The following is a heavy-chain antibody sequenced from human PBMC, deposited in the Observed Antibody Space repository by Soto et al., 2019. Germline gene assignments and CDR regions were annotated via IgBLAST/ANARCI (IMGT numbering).Heavy chain of an antibody. D-gene: IGHD3-3*01. CDR1: GGSFSGYY. CDR2: INHSGST. Sequence: QVQLQQWGAGLLKPSETLSLTCAVYGGSFSGYYWSWIRQPPGKGLEWIGEINHSGSTNYNPSPKSRVTIAVDTSKNQFSLKLSSVTAADTAVYYCARGNTIFGVVAYFDYWGQGTLVTVSS. CDR3: ARGNTIFGVVAYFDY. V-gene: IGHV4-34*01. J-gene: IGHJ4*02.